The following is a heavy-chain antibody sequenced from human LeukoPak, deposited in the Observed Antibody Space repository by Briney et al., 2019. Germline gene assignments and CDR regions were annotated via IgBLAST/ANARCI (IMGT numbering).Heavy chain of an antibody. CDR2: INHSGST. Sequence: SETLSLTCAVYGGSFSGYYWSWIRQPPGKGLEWIGEINHSGSTNYNPSLKSRVTISVDTSKNQFSLKLSSVTATDTAVYYCARHARYFDWRNWFDPWGQGTLVTVSS. J-gene: IGHJ5*02. CDR1: GGSFSGYY. D-gene: IGHD3-9*01. CDR3: ARHARYFDWRNWFDP. V-gene: IGHV4-34*01.